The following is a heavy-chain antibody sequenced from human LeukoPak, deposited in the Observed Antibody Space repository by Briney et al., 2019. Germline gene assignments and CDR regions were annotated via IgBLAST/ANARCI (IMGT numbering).Heavy chain of an antibody. CDR1: GYTFTSYD. CDR2: MNPNSGNT. J-gene: IGHJ4*02. CDR3: ASHKKELRYFDWPAAFDY. Sequence: GASVKVSCKASGYTFTSYDINWVRQATGQGLEWMGWMNPNSGNTGYAQKFQGRVTMTRNTSISTAYMELSSLRSEDTAVYYCASHKKELRYFDWPAAFDYWGQGTLVTVSS. D-gene: IGHD3-9*01. V-gene: IGHV1-8*01.